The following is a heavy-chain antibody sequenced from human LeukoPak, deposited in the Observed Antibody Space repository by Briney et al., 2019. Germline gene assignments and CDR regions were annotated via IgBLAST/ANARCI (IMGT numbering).Heavy chain of an antibody. CDR3: TAGGRGPDQQWLDRYYFDY. J-gene: IGHJ4*02. V-gene: IGHV3-73*01. CDR1: GFTFSSYS. D-gene: IGHD6-19*01. Sequence: GGSLRLSCAASGFTFSSYSMNWVRQASGKGLEWVGRIRSKANSYATAYAASVKGRFTISRDDSKNTAYLQMNSLKTEDTAVYYCTAGGRGPDQQWLDRYYFDYWGQGTLVTVSS. CDR2: IRSKANSYAT.